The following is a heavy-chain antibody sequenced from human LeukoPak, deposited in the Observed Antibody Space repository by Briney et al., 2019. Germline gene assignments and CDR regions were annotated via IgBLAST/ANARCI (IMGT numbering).Heavy chain of an antibody. Sequence: GGSLRLSCAASGFTFSSYSMNWVRQAPGKGLEWVSSISSSSSYIYYADSVKGRLTISRDNAKNSLYLQMNSLRAEDTAVYYCAKANRGSYYGLGDYFDYWGQGTLVTVSS. CDR2: ISSSSSYI. CDR3: AKANRGSYYGLGDYFDY. V-gene: IGHV3-21*01. D-gene: IGHD1-26*01. J-gene: IGHJ4*02. CDR1: GFTFSSYS.